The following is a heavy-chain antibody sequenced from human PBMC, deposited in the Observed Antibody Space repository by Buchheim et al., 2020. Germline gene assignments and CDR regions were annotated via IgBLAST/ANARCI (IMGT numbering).Heavy chain of an antibody. CDR1: GFTFSSYG. J-gene: IGHJ4*02. Sequence: VQLVESGGGVVQPGRSLRLFCAASGFTFSSYGMHWVRQAPGKGLEWVAVIWYDGSNKYYADSVKGRFTISRDNSKNTLYLQMNSLRAEDTAVYYCAREFPYDYVWGSYRPSNSYYFDYWGQGTL. CDR2: IWYDGSNK. CDR3: AREFPYDYVWGSYRPSNSYYFDY. D-gene: IGHD3-16*02. V-gene: IGHV3-33*01.